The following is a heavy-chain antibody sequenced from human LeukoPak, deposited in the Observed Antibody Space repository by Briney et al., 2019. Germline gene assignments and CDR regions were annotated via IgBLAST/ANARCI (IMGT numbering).Heavy chain of an antibody. Sequence: SETLSRTCSTSGVSVSSYSWNCIRQSPGKGLEWIGYIYNTGNSNHNPSLKNRVTISFDKSKSQLSLVLTSVTAADTAIYYCARLGMMDLVEAVYWYLDLWGRGTLVTVSS. CDR2: IYNTGNS. CDR3: ARLGMMDLVEAVYWYLDL. J-gene: IGHJ2*01. V-gene: IGHV4-59*08. D-gene: IGHD2-2*01. CDR1: GVSVSSYS.